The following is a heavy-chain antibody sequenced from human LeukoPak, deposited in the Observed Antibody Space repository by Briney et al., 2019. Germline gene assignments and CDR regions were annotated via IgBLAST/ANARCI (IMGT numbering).Heavy chain of an antibody. J-gene: IGHJ6*02. CDR1: GFTFSTYS. V-gene: IGHV3-48*01. CDR2: ISSSSSTI. Sequence: GGSLRLSCAASGFTFSTYSMNWVRQAPGEGLEWVSYISSSSSTIYYADSVKGRFTIARDNAKNSLYLQMNSLRAEDTAVYYCASQRSSSADMDVWGQGTTVTVPS. CDR3: ASQRSSSADMDV. D-gene: IGHD6-13*01.